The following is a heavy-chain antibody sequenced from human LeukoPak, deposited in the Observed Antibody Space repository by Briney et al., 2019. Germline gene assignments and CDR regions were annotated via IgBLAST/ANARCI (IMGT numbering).Heavy chain of an antibody. D-gene: IGHD6-25*01. Sequence: ASVKVSCKASGYTFTGYYMHWVRQAPGQGLEWMGWINPNSGGTNYAQKFQGWVTMTRDTSISTAYMELSRLRSDDTAVYYCARDRVPLYSSVYYYYYYGMDVWGQGTTVTVSS. J-gene: IGHJ6*02. CDR3: ARDRVPLYSSVYYYYYYGMDV. CDR1: GYTFTGYY. CDR2: INPNSGGT. V-gene: IGHV1-2*04.